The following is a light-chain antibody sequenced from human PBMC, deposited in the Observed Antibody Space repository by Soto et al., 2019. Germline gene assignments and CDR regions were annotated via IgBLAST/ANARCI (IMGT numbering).Light chain of an antibody. CDR3: YSYTSSSTWV. V-gene: IGLV2-14*01. CDR1: ISDVGGYNY. Sequence: QSALTQPASVSGSPGQSIAISCTGTISDVGGYNYVSWYQQHPGKAPKLIIYEVSNRPSGVSNRFSGSKSDNTASLTISGLQAEDEADYYCYSYTSSSTWVFGGGTKLTVI. J-gene: IGLJ3*02. CDR2: EVS.